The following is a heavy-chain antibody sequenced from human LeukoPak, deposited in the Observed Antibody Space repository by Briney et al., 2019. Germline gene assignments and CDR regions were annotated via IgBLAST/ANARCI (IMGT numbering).Heavy chain of an antibody. J-gene: IGHJ4*02. CDR1: GGTFSSYA. D-gene: IGHD2-15*01. CDR2: IIPIFGTA. CDR3: ARDYGFHGIFYFDY. V-gene: IGHV1-69*05. Sequence: ASVKVSCKASGGTFSSYAISWVRQAPGQGLEWMGRIIPIFGTANYAQKFQGRVTITTDESTSTAYMELSSLRSEDTAVYYCARDYGFHGIFYFDYWGQGTLVTVSS.